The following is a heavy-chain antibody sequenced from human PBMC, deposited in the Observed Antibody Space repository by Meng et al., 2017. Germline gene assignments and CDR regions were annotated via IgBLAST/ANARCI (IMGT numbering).Heavy chain of an antibody. CDR1: GFTVSSNY. CDR2: IYSGGST. V-gene: IGHV3-53*04. CDR3: ASRGYDFGREDFDY. D-gene: IGHD5-12*01. Sequence: GGSLRLSCAASGFTVSSNYMSWVRQAPGKGLEWVSVIYSGGSTYYADSVKGRFTISRHNSKNTLYLQMNSLRAEDTAVYYCASRGYDFGREDFDYWGQGTRVTVSS. J-gene: IGHJ4*02.